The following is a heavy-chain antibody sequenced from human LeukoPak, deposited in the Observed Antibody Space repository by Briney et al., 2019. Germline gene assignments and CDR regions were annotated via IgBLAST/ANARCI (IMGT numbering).Heavy chain of an antibody. CDR2: ISSSSTI. J-gene: IGHJ4*02. D-gene: IGHD6-13*01. CDR3: ARDPGIAETGWY. Sequence: PGGSLRLSCAASGFTFNSYSMNWVRQAPGKGLEWVSYISSSSTIYYADSVEGRFTISRDNAKNSLYLQMNSLRAEDTAVYYCARDPGIAETGWYWGQGTLVTVSS. V-gene: IGHV3-48*04. CDR1: GFTFNSYS.